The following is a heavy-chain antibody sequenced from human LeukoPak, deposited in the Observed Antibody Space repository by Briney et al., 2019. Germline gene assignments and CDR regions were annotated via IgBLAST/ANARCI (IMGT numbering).Heavy chain of an antibody. J-gene: IGHJ4*02. Sequence: GGSLRLSCAASGFTVSSNYMSWVRQAPGKGLEWVSVIYSGGSTYYADSVKGRFTISRDNSKNTLYLQMNSLRAEDTAVYYCARDYYDSSGYNDYWGQGTLVTVSS. CDR2: IYSGGST. CDR1: GFTVSSNY. D-gene: IGHD3-22*01. CDR3: ARDYYDSSGYNDY. V-gene: IGHV3-53*01.